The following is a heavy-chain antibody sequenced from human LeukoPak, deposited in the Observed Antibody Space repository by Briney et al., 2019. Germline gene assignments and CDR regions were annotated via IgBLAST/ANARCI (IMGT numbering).Heavy chain of an antibody. D-gene: IGHD2-2*01. CDR1: GGSISRGSYY. CDR3: ARGGSPFCIPPSCTAAFDS. Sequence: SETLSLTCTVSGGSISRGSYYGSWMRQPAGKGLEWIGRIYTRGSTNYNPSLERRVTISGDASKNHFSLNLSSVPAADTAVYSCARGGSPFCIPPSCTAAFDSWAQGPLAPVS. V-gene: IGHV4-61*02. J-gene: IGHJ4*02. CDR2: IYTRGST.